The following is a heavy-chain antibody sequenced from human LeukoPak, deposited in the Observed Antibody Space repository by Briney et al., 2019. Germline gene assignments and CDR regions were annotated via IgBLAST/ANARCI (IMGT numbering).Heavy chain of an antibody. CDR2: IDAGNGNT. CDR1: GYTFTSYA. CDR3: ARSLAAMNWFDP. J-gene: IGHJ5*02. D-gene: IGHD6-13*01. V-gene: IGHV1-3*01. Sequence: GASVKVSFKASGYTFTSYAMHWVRQAPGQRLEWMGWIDAGNGNTKYSQKFQGRVTITRDTSASTAYMELSSLRSEDTAVYYCARSLAAMNWFDPWGQGTLVTVSS.